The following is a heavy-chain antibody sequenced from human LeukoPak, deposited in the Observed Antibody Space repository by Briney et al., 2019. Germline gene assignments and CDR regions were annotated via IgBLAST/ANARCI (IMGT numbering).Heavy chain of an antibody. CDR2: ISSSGSTI. V-gene: IGHV3-48*03. D-gene: IGHD3-10*01. CDR3: ARETTHYYGSGSYSTFFDY. CDR1: GFTFSSYE. Sequence: AGGSLRLSCAASGFTFSSYEMNWVRQAPGKGPEWVSYISSSGSTIYYADSVKGRFTISRDNAKNSLYLQMNSLRAEDTAVYYCARETTHYYGSGSYSTFFDYWGQGTLVTVSS. J-gene: IGHJ4*02.